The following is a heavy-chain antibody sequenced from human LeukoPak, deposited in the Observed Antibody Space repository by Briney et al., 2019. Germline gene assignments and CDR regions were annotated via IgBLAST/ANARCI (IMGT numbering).Heavy chain of an antibody. CDR1: GFTFSSYE. D-gene: IGHD2/OR15-2a*01. CDR3: ARGTLNTYYYYGMDV. Sequence: GGSLRLSCAASGFTFSSYEMNWVRQAPGKGLEWVSYISSSGSTIYYADSVKGRFTISRDNAKNSLYLQMNSLRAEDTAVYYCARGTLNTYYYYGMDVWGQGTTVTVSS. J-gene: IGHJ6*02. V-gene: IGHV3-48*03. CDR2: ISSSGSTI.